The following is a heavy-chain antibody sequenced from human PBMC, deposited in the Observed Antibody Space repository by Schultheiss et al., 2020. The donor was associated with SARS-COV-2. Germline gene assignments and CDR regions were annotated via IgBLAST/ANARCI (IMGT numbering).Heavy chain of an antibody. J-gene: IGHJ4*02. CDR2: ISSSGYTI. CDR3: ARVRATVKGGNYFDY. D-gene: IGHD4-17*01. Sequence: GESLKISCAASGFTFSSYSMNWVRQAPGKGLEWVSYISSSGYTIYYADSVKGRFTISRDNAKNSLYLQMNSLRAEDTAVYYCARVRATVKGGNYFDYWGQGTLVTVSS. V-gene: IGHV3-48*04. CDR1: GFTFSSYS.